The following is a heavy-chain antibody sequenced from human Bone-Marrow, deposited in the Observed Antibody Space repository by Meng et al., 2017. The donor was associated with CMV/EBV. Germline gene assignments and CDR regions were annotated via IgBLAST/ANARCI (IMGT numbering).Heavy chain of an antibody. V-gene: IGHV3-7*03. CDR3: AKQGDYDFWSGYLGYFDY. CDR2: IKEDGSER. J-gene: IGHJ4*02. Sequence: GGSLRLSCAASGFPFSSYWMSWVRQAPGKGLEWVANIKEDGSERYYVDSVKGRFTISRDNSKNTLYLQMNSLRAEDTAVYYCAKQGDYDFWSGYLGYFDYWGQGTLVTGSS. CDR1: GFPFSSYW. D-gene: IGHD3-3*01.